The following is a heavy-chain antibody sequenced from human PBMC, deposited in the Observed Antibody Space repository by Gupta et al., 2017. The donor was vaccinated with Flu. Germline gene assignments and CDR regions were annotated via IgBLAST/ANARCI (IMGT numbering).Heavy chain of an antibody. J-gene: IGHJ4*02. CDR1: GFTFSDYA. V-gene: IGHV3-23*01. CDR3: ASRGWNRISSFDS. D-gene: IGHD6-19*01. CDR2: INHKGQST. Sequence: EVQLLESGGGLVQPGGSLRLSCAASGFTFSDYAMKWVRQAPGKGLEGVSIINHKGQSTHYADSVKGRFTISRDDSKSTLYLQMNNLGVEDTAVYYCASRGWNRISSFDSWGQGTLVTVSS.